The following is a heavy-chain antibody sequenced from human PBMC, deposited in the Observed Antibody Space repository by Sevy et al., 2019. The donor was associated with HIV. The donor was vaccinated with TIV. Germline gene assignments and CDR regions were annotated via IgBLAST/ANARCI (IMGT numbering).Heavy chain of an antibody. J-gene: IGHJ4*02. V-gene: IGHV4-31*03. CDR3: AREGFMSAVDY. CDR1: GGSVSRGGYY. CDR2: IYYSGRT. Sequence: SETLSLTCTVSGGSVSRGGYYWSWIRQHPGKGLEWIGYIYYSGRTYYNPSLKSRVTISVDTSKNQFSLKLSSVTAADTAVYYCAREGFMSAVDYWGQGTLVTVSS. D-gene: IGHD3-16*01.